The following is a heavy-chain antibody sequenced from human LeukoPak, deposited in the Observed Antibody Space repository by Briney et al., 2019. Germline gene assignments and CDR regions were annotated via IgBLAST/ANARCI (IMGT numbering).Heavy chain of an antibody. J-gene: IGHJ4*02. Sequence: GGSLRLSCAASGFTFSSYAMHWVRQAPGKGLEWVAVISYDGSNKYYADSVKGRFTISRDNSKNTLYLQMNSLRAEDTAVYYCAREGELELSGFFDYWGQGTLVTVSS. D-gene: IGHD1-7*01. V-gene: IGHV3-30*04. CDR2: ISYDGSNK. CDR3: AREGELELSGFFDY. CDR1: GFTFSSYA.